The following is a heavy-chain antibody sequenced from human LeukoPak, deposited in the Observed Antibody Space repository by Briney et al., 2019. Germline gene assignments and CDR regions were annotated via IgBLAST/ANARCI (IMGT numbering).Heavy chain of an antibody. Sequence: GGSLRLSCVASGFTFSNYAMTWVRQVPGKGLEWVSSISASGGSTYGADSVKGRFTISRDNSKNTLYLQMNSLRAEDTAVYYCAKDLSLCSSTSCPLDYWGQGTLVTVSS. CDR3: AKDLSLCSSTSCPLDY. CDR2: ISASGGST. CDR1: GFTFSNYA. D-gene: IGHD2-2*01. V-gene: IGHV3-23*01. J-gene: IGHJ4*02.